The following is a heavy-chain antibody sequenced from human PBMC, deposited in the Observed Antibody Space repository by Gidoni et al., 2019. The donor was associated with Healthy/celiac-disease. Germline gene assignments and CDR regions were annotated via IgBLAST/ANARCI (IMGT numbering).Heavy chain of an antibody. J-gene: IGHJ6*03. CDR1: GYTFTSYD. D-gene: IGHD2-2*01. CDR3: ARGPPYCSSTKCDYYYYYMDV. CDR2: MNPNSGNT. V-gene: IGHV1-8*01. Sequence: QVQLVQSGAEVKKPGASVKVSCKASGYTFTSYDINWVRQATGQGLEWMGWMNPNSGNTGYAQKFQGRVTMTRNTSISTAYMELSSLRSEDTAVYYCARGPPYCSSTKCDYYYYYMDVWGKGTTVTVSS.